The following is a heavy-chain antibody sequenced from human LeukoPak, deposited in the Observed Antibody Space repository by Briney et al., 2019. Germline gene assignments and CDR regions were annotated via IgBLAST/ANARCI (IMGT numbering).Heavy chain of an antibody. Sequence: GSLRLSCAASGFTFSDYYMNWIRQAPGKGLEWIGTICNGGSTYYNPSLKSRVTISIDTSNNQFFLKLNSVTAADTAVYYCARQRGKMRYFDFVALDYWGQGTLVTVSS. CDR2: ICNGGST. D-gene: IGHD3-9*01. CDR1: GFTFSDYY. J-gene: IGHJ4*02. CDR3: ARQRGKMRYFDFVALDY. V-gene: IGHV4-38-2*01.